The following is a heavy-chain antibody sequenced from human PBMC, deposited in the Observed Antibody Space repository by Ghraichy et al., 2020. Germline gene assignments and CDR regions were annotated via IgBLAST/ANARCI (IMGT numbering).Heavy chain of an antibody. D-gene: IGHD6-6*01. CDR1: GFTFSTYA. Sequence: GESLNISCAASGFTFSTYAMRWVRQAAGKELEWFSSISDSGADRFYADSVKGRFTISRDNSKNTLYLQMNSLRAEDTAVYYCAKKYSSSSKYIDYWGQGTLVTVSS. V-gene: IGHV3-23*01. CDR3: AKKYSSSSKYIDY. J-gene: IGHJ4*02. CDR2: ISDSGADR.